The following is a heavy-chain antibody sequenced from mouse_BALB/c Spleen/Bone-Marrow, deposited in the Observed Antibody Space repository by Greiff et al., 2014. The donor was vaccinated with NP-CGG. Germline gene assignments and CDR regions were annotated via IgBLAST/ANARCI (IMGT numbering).Heavy chain of an antibody. D-gene: IGHD2-14*01. V-gene: IGHV1-69*02. J-gene: IGHJ4*01. Sequence: QVQLQQSGAELVRPGASVKVSCKASGYTFTNYWINWVRQRPGQGLEWIGNIYPSDSYSNYNQKFKDKATLTVDKSSNTAYMQLSSPTSEDSAVYYCTRRDRYDYYGVDYWGQGTSVTVSS. CDR1: GYTFTNYW. CDR3: TRRDRYDYYGVDY. CDR2: IYPSDSYS.